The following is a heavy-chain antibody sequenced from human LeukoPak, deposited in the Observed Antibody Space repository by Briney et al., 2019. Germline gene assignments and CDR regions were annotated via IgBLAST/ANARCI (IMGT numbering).Heavy chain of an antibody. CDR3: ARAYYDFWSGYYAYNWFDP. CDR2: IIPILGIA. D-gene: IGHD3-3*01. V-gene: IGHV1-69*04. J-gene: IGHJ5*02. Sequence: SVKVSCKASGGTFSSYAISWVRQAPGQGLEWMGRIIPILGIANYAQKLQGRVTMTTDTSTSTAYMELRSLRSDDTAVYYCARAYYDFWSGYYAYNWFDPWGQGTLVTVSS. CDR1: GGTFSSYA.